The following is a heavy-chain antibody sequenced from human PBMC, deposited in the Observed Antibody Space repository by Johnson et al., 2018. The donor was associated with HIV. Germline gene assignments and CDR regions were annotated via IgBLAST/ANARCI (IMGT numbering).Heavy chain of an antibody. J-gene: IGHJ3*02. D-gene: IGHD2-2*01. V-gene: IGHV3-13*01. CDR1: GFTFSNYD. Sequence: VQLVESGGGLIQPGGSLRLSCAASGFTFSNYDMHWVRQATGKGLDWVSAIGTAGDTYYPGSVKGRITISRDNAKNSVYLKMNSLRAEDTAVYYCARGTLAAFDIWGQGTMVTVSS. CDR2: IGTAGDT. CDR3: ARGTLAAFDI.